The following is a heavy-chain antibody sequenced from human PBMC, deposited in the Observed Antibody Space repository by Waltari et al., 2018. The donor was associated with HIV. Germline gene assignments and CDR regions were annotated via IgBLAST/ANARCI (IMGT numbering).Heavy chain of an antibody. V-gene: IGHV4-34*01. J-gene: IGHJ2*01. CDR1: GGSFSDDY. Sequence: QVQLQQWGAGLLKPSETLSLTCAVYGGSFSDDYWGWIRQPPGKGLEWMGESNQYGYNNYNPSLKSRVTISVDTSKNQFSLKLTSLSDADTAVYYCARVVVMYWYFDLWGRGTLVTVSS. CDR3: ARVVVMYWYFDL. CDR2: SNQYGYN. D-gene: IGHD2-21*01.